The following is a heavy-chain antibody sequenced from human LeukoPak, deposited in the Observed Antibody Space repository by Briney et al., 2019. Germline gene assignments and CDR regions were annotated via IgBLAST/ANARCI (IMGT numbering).Heavy chain of an antibody. D-gene: IGHD3-22*01. CDR2: IRSKAYGGTT. V-gene: IGHV3-49*03. J-gene: IGHJ3*02. CDR3: TRDGGPYYYDSSGYYYPLFDI. Sequence: GRSLRLSCTASGFTFGDYAMSWFRQAPGKGLEWVGFIRSKAYGGTTEYAASVKRRFTISRDDSKSIAYLQMNSLKTEDTAVYYCTRDGGPYYYDSSGYYYPLFDIWGQGTMVTVSS. CDR1: GFTFGDYA.